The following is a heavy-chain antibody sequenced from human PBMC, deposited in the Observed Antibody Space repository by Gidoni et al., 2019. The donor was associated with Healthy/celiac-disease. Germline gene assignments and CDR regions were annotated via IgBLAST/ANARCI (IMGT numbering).Heavy chain of an antibody. D-gene: IGHD3-22*01. V-gene: IGHV1-18*04. CDR3: ERDKLEGGYYVAFDI. CDR2: ISAYNGNT. CDR1: GYTFTSYG. Sequence: QVQLVQSGAELKKPGASVKVSCKASGYTFTSYGISWVRQAPGQGLEWMGWISAYNGNTNYAQKLQGRVTMTTDTSTSTAYMELRSLRSDDTAVYYCERDKLEGGYYVAFDIWGQGTMVTVSS. J-gene: IGHJ3*02.